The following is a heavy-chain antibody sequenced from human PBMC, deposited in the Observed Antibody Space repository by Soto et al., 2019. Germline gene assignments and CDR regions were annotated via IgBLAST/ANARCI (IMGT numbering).Heavy chain of an antibody. J-gene: IGHJ4*02. V-gene: IGHV4-4*02. Sequence: QVQLQESGPGLVKPSGTLSLTCAVSGTSISSNFWWSWVRQPPGKGLEWIGEAHPSGTTNYNPSLESRVTISVDKSNNQLSLNLNSLTAADTAVFFWARHVGVAGTRGFDYWGQGVLVAVSS. CDR3: ARHVGVAGTRGFDY. CDR1: GTSISSNFW. D-gene: IGHD6-19*01. CDR2: AHPSGTT.